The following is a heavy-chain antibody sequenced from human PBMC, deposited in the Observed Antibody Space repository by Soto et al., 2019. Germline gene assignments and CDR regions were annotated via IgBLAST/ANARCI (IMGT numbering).Heavy chain of an antibody. Sequence: QITLKESGPTLVNPTQTLTLTCIFSGFSLTTSGVGVAWIRQPPGKALEWLALMYWDGDKRYSPFLKSRLTITKDTSKTQVVLTMTNMDPVDTGTYYCAHKGGRGAGMDVWSQGTTVTVSS. D-gene: IGHD2-15*01. CDR3: AHKGGRGAGMDV. CDR2: MYWDGDK. V-gene: IGHV2-5*02. J-gene: IGHJ6*02. CDR1: GFSLTTSGVG.